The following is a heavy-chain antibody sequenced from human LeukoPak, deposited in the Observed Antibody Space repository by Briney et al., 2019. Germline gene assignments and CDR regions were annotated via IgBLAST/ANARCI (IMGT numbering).Heavy chain of an antibody. J-gene: IGHJ2*01. V-gene: IGHV4-39*01. CDR2: NGST. Sequence: KPSETLSLTCTVSGGSISTTSYYWGWIRQPPGKGLEWIGNNGSTYYNPPLKSRVTISVDTSKNQFSLKLSSVTAADTAVYYCARGIPLHRRYFDLWGRGTLVTVSS. CDR3: ARGIPLHRRYFDL. CDR1: GGSISTTSYY. D-gene: IGHD1-14*01.